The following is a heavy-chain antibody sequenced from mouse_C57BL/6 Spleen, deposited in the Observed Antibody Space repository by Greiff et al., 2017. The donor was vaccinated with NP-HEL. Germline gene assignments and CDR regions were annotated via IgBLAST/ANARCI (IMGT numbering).Heavy chain of an antibody. CDR3: ASSRYYGSSPGMDY. V-gene: IGHV1-39*01. D-gene: IGHD1-1*01. Sequence: VHVKQSGPELVKPGASVKISCKASGYSFTDYNMNWVKQSNGKSLEWIGVINPNYGTTSYNQKFKGKATLTVDQSSSPAYMQLNSLTSEDSAVYYCASSRYYGSSPGMDYWGQGTSVTVSS. CDR1: GYSFTDYN. J-gene: IGHJ4*01. CDR2: INPNYGTT.